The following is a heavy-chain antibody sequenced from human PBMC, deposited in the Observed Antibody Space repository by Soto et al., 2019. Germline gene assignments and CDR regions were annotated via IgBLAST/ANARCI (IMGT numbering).Heavy chain of an antibody. J-gene: IGHJ5*02. CDR1: ECTYRDHY. CDR2: TRNKANSYTT. Sequence: HPWGSVRLSGAASECTYRDHYMNLVRQAPGKGLEWVGRTRNKANSYTTEYAASVKGRFTISRDDSKNSLYLQMNSLKTEDTAVYYCATDYPRQLPFSNWLDPWGQGTLVTVSS. V-gene: IGHV3-72*01. D-gene: IGHD1-26*01. CDR3: ATDYPRQLPFSNWLDP.